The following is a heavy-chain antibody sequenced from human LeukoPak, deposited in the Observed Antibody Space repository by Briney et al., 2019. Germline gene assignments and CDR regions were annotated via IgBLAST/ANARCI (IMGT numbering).Heavy chain of an antibody. J-gene: IGHJ4*02. Sequence: GESLKISCQASGYSFTSSWIGWARQMPGKGLEWMAIINPGDSDTRYSPSFQGQVTISADKSISTAYLQWSSLKASDTAMYYCARGILGDSSGYYLGHFDYWGQGTLVTVSS. CDR1: GYSFTSSW. D-gene: IGHD3-22*01. CDR3: ARGILGDSSGYYLGHFDY. CDR2: INPGDSDT. V-gene: IGHV5-51*01.